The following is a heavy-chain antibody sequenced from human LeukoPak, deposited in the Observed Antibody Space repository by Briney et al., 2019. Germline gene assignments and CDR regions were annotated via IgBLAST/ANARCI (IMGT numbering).Heavy chain of an antibody. CDR1: GGSISSYY. CDR3: ATSGYYYDSLDY. V-gene: IGHV4-59*08. CDR2: IYYSGST. J-gene: IGHJ4*02. Sequence: SETLSLTCTVSGGSISSYYWSWIRQPPGKGLEWIGYIYYSGSTNYNPSLKSRVTISVDTSKNQFSLKLSSVTAADTAVYYCATSGYYYDSLDYWGQGALVTVSS. D-gene: IGHD3-22*01.